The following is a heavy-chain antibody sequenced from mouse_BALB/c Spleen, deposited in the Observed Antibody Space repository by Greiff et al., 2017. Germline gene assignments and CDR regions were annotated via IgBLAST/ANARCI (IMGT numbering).Heavy chain of an antibody. D-gene: IGHD2-4*01. CDR2: ISDGGSYT. CDR3: ARDGDYDWFAY. V-gene: IGHV5-4*02. CDR1: GFTFSDYY. J-gene: IGHJ3*01. Sequence: EVQLQESGGGLVKPGGSLKLSCAASGFTFSDYYMYWVRQTPEKRLEWVATISDGGSYTYYPDSVKGRFTISRDNAKNNLYLQMSSLKSEDTAMYYCARDGDYDWFAYWGQGTLVTVSA.